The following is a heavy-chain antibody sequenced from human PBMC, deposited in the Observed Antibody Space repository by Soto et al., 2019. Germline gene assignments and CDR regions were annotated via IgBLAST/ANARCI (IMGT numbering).Heavy chain of an antibody. V-gene: IGHV1-8*02. CDR2: MSPNNGNT. Sequence: GASVKVSCKASGYTFTGYGISWVRQAPGQGLEWMGWMSPNNGNTSYAQKFQGRVTMTRNTSTSTAYMELSSLRSEDTAVYYCAREGQYYDFWSGYPAHYYYMDVWGKGTTVTVS. CDR1: GYTFTGYG. D-gene: IGHD3-3*01. CDR3: AREGQYYDFWSGYPAHYYYMDV. J-gene: IGHJ6*03.